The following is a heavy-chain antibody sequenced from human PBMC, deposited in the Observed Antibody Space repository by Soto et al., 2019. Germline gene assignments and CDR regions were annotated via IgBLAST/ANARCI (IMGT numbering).Heavy chain of an antibody. CDR1: GFTFSSYS. J-gene: IGHJ4*02. V-gene: IGHV3-48*01. CDR2: ISSSSRTI. Sequence: EVQLVESGGGLVQPGGSLRLSCAASGFTFSSYSMNWVRQAPGKGLEWVSYISSSSRTIYYADSVKGRFTISRDNAKTSLYLKMNSLRAEDTAVYYCARDKGRSPLDYWGQGTLVTVSS. D-gene: IGHD2-15*01. CDR3: ARDKGRSPLDY.